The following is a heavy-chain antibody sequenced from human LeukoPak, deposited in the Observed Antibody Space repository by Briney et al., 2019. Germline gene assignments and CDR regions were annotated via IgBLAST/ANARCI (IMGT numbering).Heavy chain of an antibody. Sequence: PSETLSLTCAVYGGSFSGYYWSWIRQPPGKGLEWIGEINHSGSTNYNPSLKSQVTLSLDKSKNQFSLQLSSVTAADTAMYYCAKTHSHFPPYFDYWGQGTLVIVSS. CDR1: GGSFSGYY. V-gene: IGHV4-34*01. CDR2: INHSGST. D-gene: IGHD4-11*01. J-gene: IGHJ4*02. CDR3: AKTHSHFPPYFDY.